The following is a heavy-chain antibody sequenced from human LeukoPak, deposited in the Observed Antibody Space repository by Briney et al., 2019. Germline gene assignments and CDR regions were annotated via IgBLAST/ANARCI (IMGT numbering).Heavy chain of an antibody. CDR3: ARGVSGWYWFDP. CDR2: IYYSGST. D-gene: IGHD6-19*01. V-gene: IGHV4-59*01. J-gene: IGHJ5*02. Sequence: SETLSLTCTVSGGSISSYYWSWIRQPPGKGLEWIGYIYYSGSTNYNPSLKSRVTISVDTSKNQFSLKLSSVTAADTAVHYCARGVSGWYWFDPWGQGTLVTVSS. CDR1: GGSISSYY.